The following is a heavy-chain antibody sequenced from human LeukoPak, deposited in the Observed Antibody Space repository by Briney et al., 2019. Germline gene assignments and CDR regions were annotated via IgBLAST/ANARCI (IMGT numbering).Heavy chain of an antibody. Sequence: ASVKVSCKASGYTFTSYYMHWVRQAPGQGLEWMGIINPSGGSTSYAQKFQGRVTMTKDTSTSTVYMELSSLRSEDTAVYYCARDGSGTATFDYWGQGTLVTVSS. V-gene: IGHV1-46*01. CDR1: GYTFTSYY. J-gene: IGHJ4*02. CDR3: ARDGSGTATFDY. D-gene: IGHD5-18*01. CDR2: INPSGGST.